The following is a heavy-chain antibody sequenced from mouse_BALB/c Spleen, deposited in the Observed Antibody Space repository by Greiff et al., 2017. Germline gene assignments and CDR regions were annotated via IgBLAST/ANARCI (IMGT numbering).Heavy chain of an antibody. CDR1: GFTFSSYG. J-gene: IGHJ1*01. V-gene: IGHV5-6*01. D-gene: IGHD2-10*01. Sequence: EVQLVESGGDLVTPGGSLKLSCAASGFTFSSYGMSWVRQTPDKRLEWVATISSGGSYTYYPDSVKGRFTISRDNAKNTLYLQMSSLKSEDTAMYYCARLPAYYGNYWYFDVWGAGTTVTVSS. CDR3: ARLPAYYGNYWYFDV. CDR2: ISSGGSYT.